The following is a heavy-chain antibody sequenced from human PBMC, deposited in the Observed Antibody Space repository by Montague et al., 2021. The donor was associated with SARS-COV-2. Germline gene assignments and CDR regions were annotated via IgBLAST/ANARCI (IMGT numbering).Heavy chain of an antibody. CDR1: GFTFSTYG. V-gene: IGHV3-23*01. J-gene: IGHJ6*02. Sequence: SLRLSYAASGFTFSTYGMYWVRQPPGKGLEWVSEIHGRGDGTYYSDSVKGLFTISRDNSKNTLYLQMNSLRGEDTAVYYCARDQNYGMDVWGQGTTVIVSS. CDR3: ARDQNYGMDV. CDR2: IHGRGDGT.